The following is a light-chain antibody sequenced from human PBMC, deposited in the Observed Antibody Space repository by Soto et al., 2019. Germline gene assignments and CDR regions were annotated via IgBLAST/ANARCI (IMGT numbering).Light chain of an antibody. Sequence: DIQVTQSPSTPSSSVGDRVTITCRASQSIGRWLAWYQQKPGKAPNLLIYEASNLESGVPSRFSGSGSGTEFSLTISSLQHEDFATYFCQQLNSYTLTFGQGTRLEIK. CDR1: QSIGRW. J-gene: IGKJ5*01. CDR3: QQLNSYTLT. V-gene: IGKV1-5*01. CDR2: EAS.